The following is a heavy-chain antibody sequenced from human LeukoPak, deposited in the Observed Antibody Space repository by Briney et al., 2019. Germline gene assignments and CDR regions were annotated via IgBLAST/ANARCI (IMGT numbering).Heavy chain of an antibody. CDR1: GFIFDSHG. V-gene: IGHV3-23*01. D-gene: IGHD3-3*01. Sequence: GGSLRLSCAASGFIFDSHGMNWVRQAPGKGLEWVSAISGSGGSTYYADSVKGRFTISRDNSKNTLYLQMNSLRAEDTAVYYCAKVRPLLRFLEWFPRGYYMDVWGKGTTVTVSS. CDR2: ISGSGGST. CDR3: AKVRPLLRFLEWFPRGYYMDV. J-gene: IGHJ6*03.